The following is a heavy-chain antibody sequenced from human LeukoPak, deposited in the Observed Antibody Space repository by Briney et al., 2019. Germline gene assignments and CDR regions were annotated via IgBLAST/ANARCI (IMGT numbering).Heavy chain of an antibody. CDR3: ARTGGTIYY. J-gene: IGHJ4*02. CDR1: GGSISSGDYY. D-gene: IGHD2-8*02. CDR2: IYYSRCT. Sequence: SETLSLTCTVSGGSISSGDYYWRWIRQPQGKGLEWIGYIYYSRCTYYNPSLTSPVTISVDTSNNQFSLQLNSVTAADTAVYYCARTGGTIYYWGQGTLVTVSS. V-gene: IGHV4-30-4*01.